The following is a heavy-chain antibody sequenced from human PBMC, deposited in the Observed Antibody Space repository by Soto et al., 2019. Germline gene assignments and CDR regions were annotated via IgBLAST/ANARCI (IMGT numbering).Heavy chain of an antibody. D-gene: IGHD6-6*01. CDR1: GGSISSYY. CDR2: IYYSGST. J-gene: IGHJ6*02. Sequence: QVQLQESGPGLVKPSETLSLTCTVSGGSISSYYWSWIRQPPGKGLEWIGYIYYSGSTNYNPSLKSRVTISVDTSKNQFSLKLSSVTAADTAVYYCARVSMAARPDWYYYYGMDVWGQGTTVTVSS. V-gene: IGHV4-59*01. CDR3: ARVSMAARPDWYYYYGMDV.